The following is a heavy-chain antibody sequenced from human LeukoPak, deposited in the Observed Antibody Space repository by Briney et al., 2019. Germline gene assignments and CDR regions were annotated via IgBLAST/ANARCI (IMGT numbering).Heavy chain of an antibody. V-gene: IGHV1-69*13. CDR3: ARGPRRVRGVIITTIPYYYYYGMDV. CDR1: GGTFGSYA. Sequence: ASVKVSCKASGGTFGSYAISWVRQAPGQGLEWMGGIIPIFGTANYAQKFQGRVTITADESTSTAYMELSSLRSEDTAVYYCARGPRRVRGVIITTIPYYYYYGMDVWGQGTTVTVSS. D-gene: IGHD3-10*01. J-gene: IGHJ6*02. CDR2: IIPIFGTA.